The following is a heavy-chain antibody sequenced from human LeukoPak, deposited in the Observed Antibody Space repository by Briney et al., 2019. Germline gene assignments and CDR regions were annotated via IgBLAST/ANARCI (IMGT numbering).Heavy chain of an antibody. D-gene: IGHD2-15*01. Sequence: GGSLRLSCAASGFTFSSCAMSWVRQAPGKGLEWVSAISGSGGSTYYADSVEGRFTISRDNSKNTLYLQMDSLRAEDTAVYYCAKVVDCSGGSCYSDNWFDPWGQGTLVTVAS. CDR3: AKVVDCSGGSCYSDNWFDP. J-gene: IGHJ5*02. V-gene: IGHV3-23*01. CDR1: GFTFSSCA. CDR2: ISGSGGST.